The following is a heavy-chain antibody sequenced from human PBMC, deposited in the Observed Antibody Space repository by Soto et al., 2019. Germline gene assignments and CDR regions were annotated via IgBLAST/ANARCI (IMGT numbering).Heavy chain of an antibody. Sequence: GWSLRLSCAASGFTFSSYGMHWVRQAPGKGLEWVAVIWYDGSNKYYADSVKGRFTISRDNSKNTLYLQMNSLRAEDTAVYYCARVILEDYYYGMDVWGQGTTVTVSS. V-gene: IGHV3-33*01. CDR1: GFTFSSYG. CDR3: ARVILEDYYYGMDV. J-gene: IGHJ6*02. D-gene: IGHD1-1*01. CDR2: IWYDGSNK.